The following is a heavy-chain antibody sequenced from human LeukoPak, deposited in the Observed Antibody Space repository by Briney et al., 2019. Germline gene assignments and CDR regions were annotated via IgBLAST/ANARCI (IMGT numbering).Heavy chain of an antibody. CDR2: IIPILGIA. Sequence: SVKVSCKASGGTFSSYAISWVRQAPGQGLEWMGRIIPILGIANYAQKFQGRVTITADKSTSTAYMELSSLRSEDTAVYYCAREGAGGNFDYWGQGTLVTVSS. J-gene: IGHJ4*02. CDR3: AREGAGGNFDY. D-gene: IGHD3-16*01. V-gene: IGHV1-69*04. CDR1: GGTFSSYA.